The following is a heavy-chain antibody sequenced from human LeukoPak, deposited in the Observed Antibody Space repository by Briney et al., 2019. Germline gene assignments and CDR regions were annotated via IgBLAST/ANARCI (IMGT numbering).Heavy chain of an antibody. CDR3: AREIVGTHKSRFDP. V-gene: IGHV3-7*03. CDR1: GFTFSGRW. D-gene: IGHD1-26*01. CDR2: INQDGTDK. Sequence: PGGSLRLSCAASGFTFSGRWMSWLRQAPGKGLEWVANINQDGTDKYYVDSVKGRFTISRDNAKNSLYLQMNSLRAEDTAAYYCAREIVGTHKSRFDPWGQGTLVTVSS. J-gene: IGHJ5*02.